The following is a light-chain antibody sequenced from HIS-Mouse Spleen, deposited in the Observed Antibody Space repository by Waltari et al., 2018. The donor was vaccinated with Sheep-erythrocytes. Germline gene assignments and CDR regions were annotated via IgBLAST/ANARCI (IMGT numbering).Light chain of an antibody. Sequence: QSALTQPASVSGSPGQSITISCTGTSSHCGSSNLVSWYQQHPGKAPKLMIYEGSKRPSGVSNRFSGSKSGNTASLTISGLQAEDEADYYCCSYAGSSTPWVFGGGTKLTVL. V-gene: IGLV2-23*01. CDR1: SSHCGSSNL. CDR2: EGS. CDR3: CSYAGSSTPWV. J-gene: IGLJ3*02.